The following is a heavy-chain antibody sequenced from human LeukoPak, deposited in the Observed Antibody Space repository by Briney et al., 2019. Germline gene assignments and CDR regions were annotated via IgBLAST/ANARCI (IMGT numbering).Heavy chain of an antibody. CDR3: ARASGVWLGY. V-gene: IGHV4-34*01. D-gene: IGHD3-22*01. J-gene: IGHJ4*02. CDR1: GGSISSYY. Sequence: SETLSLTCTASGGSISSYYWSWIRQPPGKGLEWIGEINHSGSTNYNPSLKSRVTISVDTSKNQFSLKLSSVTAADTAVYYCARASGVWLGYWGQGTLVTVSS. CDR2: INHSGST.